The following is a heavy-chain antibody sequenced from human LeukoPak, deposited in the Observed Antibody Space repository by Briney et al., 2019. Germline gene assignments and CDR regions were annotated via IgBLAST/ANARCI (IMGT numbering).Heavy chain of an antibody. J-gene: IGHJ6*03. Sequence: PGGSLRLSCAASGFTFSSYSMNWVRQAPGKGLEWVSSISSSSSYIYYADSVKGRFTISRDNAKNSLYLQMNSLRAEDTAVYYCARSPIAVAGTDYYYYYMDVWGKGTTVTVSS. V-gene: IGHV3-21*01. D-gene: IGHD6-19*01. CDR2: ISSSSSYI. CDR1: GFTFSSYS. CDR3: ARSPIAVAGTDYYYYYMDV.